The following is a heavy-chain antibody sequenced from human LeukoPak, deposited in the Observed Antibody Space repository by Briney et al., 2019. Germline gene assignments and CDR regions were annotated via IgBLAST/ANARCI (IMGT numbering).Heavy chain of an antibody. CDR2: IIPIFGIA. J-gene: IGHJ6*02. Sequence: ASVKVSCKASGGTFSSYAISWVRQAPGQGLEWMGRIIPIFGIANYAQKFQGRVTITADKSTSTAYMELSSLRSEGTAVYYCARDQNDCSGGRCYSYYYGMDVWGQGTTVTVSS. V-gene: IGHV1-69*04. CDR1: GGTFSSYA. CDR3: ARDQNDCSGGRCYSYYYGMDV. D-gene: IGHD2-15*01.